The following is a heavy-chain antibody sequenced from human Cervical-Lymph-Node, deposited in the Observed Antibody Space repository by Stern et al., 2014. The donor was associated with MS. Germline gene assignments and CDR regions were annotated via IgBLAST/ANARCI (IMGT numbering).Heavy chain of an antibody. Sequence: QLQLQESGPGLVKPSETLSLTCTVSGGSISSYYWSWIRQPPGQGLEWIGYIYYGGSTNYTPSLKSRVTISVDASKNQFSLKLSSVTAADTAVYYCAREALAAGGLDYWGQGTLVTVSS. CDR2: IYYGGST. V-gene: IGHV4-59*01. D-gene: IGHD6-13*01. J-gene: IGHJ4*02. CDR1: GGSISSYY. CDR3: AREALAAGGLDY.